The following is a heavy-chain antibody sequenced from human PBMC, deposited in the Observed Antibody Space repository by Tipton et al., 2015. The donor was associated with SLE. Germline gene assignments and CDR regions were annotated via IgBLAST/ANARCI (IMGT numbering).Heavy chain of an antibody. J-gene: IGHJ4*02. V-gene: IGHV4-59*01. CDR2: RHHGGST. D-gene: IGHD3-16*01. CDR3: VRDQVGVGDFDY. Sequence: TLSLTCTVSGGSISSYYWSWIRQPPGKGLEWIGSRHHGGSTNYNPALTSRVTISGDPSKNQFSLWLTSVTAADTAVYYCVRDQVGVGDFDYWGQGALVTVSS. CDR1: GGSISSYY.